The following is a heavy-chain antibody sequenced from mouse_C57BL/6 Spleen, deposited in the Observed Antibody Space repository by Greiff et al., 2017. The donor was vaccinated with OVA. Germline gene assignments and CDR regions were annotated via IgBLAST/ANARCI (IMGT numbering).Heavy chain of an antibody. Sequence: VKLMESGAELVRPGSSVKLSCKASGYTFTSYWMHWVKQRPIQGLEWIGNIDPSDSETHYNQKFKDKATLTVDKSSSTAYMQLSSLTSEDSAVYCGARGYSNYGTWFAYWGQGTLVTVSA. V-gene: IGHV1-52*01. CDR3: ARGYSNYGTWFAY. J-gene: IGHJ3*01. D-gene: IGHD2-5*01. CDR1: GYTFTSYW. CDR2: IDPSDSET.